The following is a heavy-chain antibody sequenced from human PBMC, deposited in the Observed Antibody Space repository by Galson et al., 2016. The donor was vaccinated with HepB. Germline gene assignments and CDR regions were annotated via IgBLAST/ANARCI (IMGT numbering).Heavy chain of an antibody. V-gene: IGHV4-31*03. CDR2: IYYSGST. J-gene: IGHJ5*02. Sequence: TLSLTCTVSGDSIARGGYYWSWIRQIPGKGLEWIGYIYYSGSTYYNPSLESRLTMLVDTSENQFSLKLNSVTAADTAIYYCARVKVATDVFHWFDPWGQGTLVTVS. CDR1: GDSIARGGYY. CDR3: ARVKVATDVFHWFDP. D-gene: IGHD4-23*01.